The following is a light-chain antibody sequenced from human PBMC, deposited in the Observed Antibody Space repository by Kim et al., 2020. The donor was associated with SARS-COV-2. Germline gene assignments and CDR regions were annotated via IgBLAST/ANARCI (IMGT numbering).Light chain of an antibody. Sequence: SSELTQDPAVSVALGQTVRITCQGDSLRSYYASWYQQKPGQAPVLVIYGKNNRPSGISDRFSGSSSGNTASLTITGAQAEDEADYYSISLDSSGNHQVVF. CDR2: GKN. CDR1: SLRSYY. J-gene: IGLJ2*01. V-gene: IGLV3-19*01. CDR3: ISLDSSGNHQVV.